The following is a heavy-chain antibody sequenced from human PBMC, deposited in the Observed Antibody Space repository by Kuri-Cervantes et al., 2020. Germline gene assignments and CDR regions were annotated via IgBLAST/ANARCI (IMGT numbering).Heavy chain of an antibody. V-gene: IGHV4-61*02. Sequence: SETLPLTCTVSGVSISSGSYYWSWIRQPAGKGLEWIGRIYTSGSTNYNPSLKSRVTISVDTSKNQFSLKLSSVTDADTAVYYCAREVTLGSYAWFDPWGQGTLVTVSS. D-gene: IGHD3-16*01. CDR2: IYTSGST. CDR1: GVSISSGSYY. CDR3: AREVTLGSYAWFDP. J-gene: IGHJ5*02.